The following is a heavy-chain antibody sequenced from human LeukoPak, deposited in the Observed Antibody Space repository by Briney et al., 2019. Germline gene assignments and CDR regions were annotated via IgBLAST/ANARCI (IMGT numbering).Heavy chain of an antibody. CDR2: ISAYNGNT. Sequence: GASVKVSCKASGYTFTSYGISWVRQAPGQGLEWMGWISAYNGNTNYAQKLQGRVTMTTDTSTSTAYVELRSLRSDDTAVYYCARDPPVSSGYTKGSYSDYWGQGTLVTVSS. CDR3: ARDPPVSSGYTKGSYSDY. CDR1: GYTFTSYG. V-gene: IGHV1-18*01. D-gene: IGHD3-22*01. J-gene: IGHJ4*02.